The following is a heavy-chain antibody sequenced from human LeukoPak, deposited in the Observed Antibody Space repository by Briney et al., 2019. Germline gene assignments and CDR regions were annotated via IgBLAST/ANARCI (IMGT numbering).Heavy chain of an antibody. D-gene: IGHD2-2*01. CDR1: GFTFSRYW. CDR3: AASLPNIVVVPATKGPFGY. Sequence: GGSLRLSCVGSGFTFSRYWLNWVRQAPGKGLEWVSGVSGSGGSTHYADSVKGRFTISRDNSKNTLYLQMNSRRAEDTAVYYCAASLPNIVVVPATKGPFGYWGQGTLVTVSS. CDR2: VSGSGGST. J-gene: IGHJ4*02. V-gene: IGHV3-23*01.